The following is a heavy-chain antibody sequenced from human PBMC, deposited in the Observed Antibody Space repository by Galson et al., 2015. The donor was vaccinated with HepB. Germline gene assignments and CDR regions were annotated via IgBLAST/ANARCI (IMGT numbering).Heavy chain of an antibody. D-gene: IGHD6-19*01. CDR1: GYTFTGYY. J-gene: IGHJ4*02. Sequence: SVKVSCKASGYTFTGYYMHWVRQAPGQGLEWMGRINPNSGGTNYAQKFQGRVTMTRDTSISTAYMELSRLRSDDTAVYYCARQRYSSGWYFDYWGQGTLVTVSS. CDR3: ARQRYSSGWYFDY. V-gene: IGHV1-2*06. CDR2: INPNSGGT.